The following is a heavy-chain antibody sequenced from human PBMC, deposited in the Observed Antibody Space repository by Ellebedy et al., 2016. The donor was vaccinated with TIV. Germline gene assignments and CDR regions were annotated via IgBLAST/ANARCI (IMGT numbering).Heavy chain of an antibody. V-gene: IGHV3-7*01. CDR2: IKQDGSES. J-gene: IGHJ4*02. CDR3: ARDKIEGPTHFDY. D-gene: IGHD1-26*01. Sequence: GESLKISCAASGFTFSTYWMSWVRQAPGKGPEWVANIKQDGSESNYVDFVKGRFTISRDNAKNSLDLQMNSLRVEDTAIYYCARDKIEGPTHFDYWGQGSLVTVS. CDR1: GFTFSTYW.